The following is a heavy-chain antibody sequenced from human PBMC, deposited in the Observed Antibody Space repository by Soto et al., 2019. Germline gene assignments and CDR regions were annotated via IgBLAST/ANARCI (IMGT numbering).Heavy chain of an antibody. J-gene: IGHJ4*02. CDR3: ARAPDS. Sequence: QVQLQESGPGLVKPSQTMSLTCTVSGGSISSGGYSWSWIRQHPGKGLEWIGYIYYSGSTYYNPSLKRRVIISVDTSKNQSTLTLTSATASDTAVYYCARAPDSWGQGTLVTVAS. CDR1: GGSISSGGYS. V-gene: IGHV4-31*03. CDR2: IYYSGST.